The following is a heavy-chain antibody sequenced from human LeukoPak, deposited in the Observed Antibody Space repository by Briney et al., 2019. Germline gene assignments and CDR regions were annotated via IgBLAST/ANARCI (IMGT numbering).Heavy chain of an antibody. CDR2: IKQDGSEK. CDR3: ARDPWVGEYGAFDI. Sequence: GGSLRLSCTASGFTFGDYVMSWVRQAPGKGLEWVANIKQDGSEKNYLDSVKGRFTISRDNAKNSLYLQMSSLRAEDTALYYCARDPWVGEYGAFDIWGQGTMVTVSS. CDR1: GFTFGDYV. D-gene: IGHD3-10*01. J-gene: IGHJ3*02. V-gene: IGHV3-7*01.